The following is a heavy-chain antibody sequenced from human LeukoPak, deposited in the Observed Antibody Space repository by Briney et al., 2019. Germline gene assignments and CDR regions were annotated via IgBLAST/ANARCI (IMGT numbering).Heavy chain of an antibody. CDR3: ARDAGNSGYGCDL. J-gene: IGHJ5*02. Sequence: EGSLRLSCAASGFTFSQYSINWVRQAPGKGLEWVSHLRYTGETFYADSVKGRFTTSRDNVRNSLYLQMNSLRAEDTAMYYCARDAGNSGYGCDLWGQGTLVTVSS. D-gene: IGHD5-12*01. CDR2: LRYTGET. V-gene: IGHV3-48*01. CDR1: GFTFSQYS.